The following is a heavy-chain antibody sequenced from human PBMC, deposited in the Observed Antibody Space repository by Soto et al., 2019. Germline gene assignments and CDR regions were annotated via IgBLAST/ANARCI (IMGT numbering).Heavy chain of an antibody. CDR3: ATSFI. J-gene: IGHJ4*02. CDR2: IIGSGSTT. Sequence: EVLLVESGGGLVQPGGSLRLSCAASGFNFNTISMNWVRQAPGKGLEWLSFIIGSGSTTDYADSVKGRFTISRDNAKDSLFLQMNSLRAEDTAVYYCATSFIRGQGAVVTVSS. V-gene: IGHV3-48*01. CDR1: GFNFNTIS.